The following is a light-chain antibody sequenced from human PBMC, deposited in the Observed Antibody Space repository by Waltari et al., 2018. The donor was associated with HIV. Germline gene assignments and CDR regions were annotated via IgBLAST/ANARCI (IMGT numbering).Light chain of an antibody. CDR3: QHLESYPS. Sequence: DIQLTQSPSFLSASVGDIVTITCRDSRDIKSYLAWYQQRPGKAPSLLMYASSTLESGVPSRFSGTGAGTEFTLTITSLQPEDFATYFCQHLESYPSFGAGTTVGLK. CDR1: RDIKSY. V-gene: IGKV1-9*01. J-gene: IGKJ4*01. CDR2: ASS.